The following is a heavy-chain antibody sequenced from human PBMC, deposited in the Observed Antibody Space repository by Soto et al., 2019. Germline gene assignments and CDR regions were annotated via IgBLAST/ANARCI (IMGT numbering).Heavy chain of an antibody. CDR3: ARIVVVAATIDY. CDR1: GVSLRSYY. CDR2: IYYSGST. V-gene: IGHV4-59*05. J-gene: IGHJ4*02. D-gene: IGHD2-15*01. Sequence: SPPCTVSGVSLRSYYWGWVRQPPGKGLEWIGSIYYSGSTYYNPSLKSRVTISVDTSKNQFSLKLSSVTAADTAVYYCARIVVVAATIDYWGQGTLVTVSS.